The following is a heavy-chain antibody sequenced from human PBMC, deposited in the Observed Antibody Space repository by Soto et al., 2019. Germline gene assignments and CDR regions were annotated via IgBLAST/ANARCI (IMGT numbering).Heavy chain of an antibody. J-gene: IGHJ3*02. Sequence: QVQVVQSGAEVKKPGSSVKVSCKASGGTFSSYPISWVRQAPGQGLEWMGGFIPIIGTAAYTQKFQGRVTITADKSTCTAYMVLSSLRSEDTALYYCATQSYYYDRSGYAYDAFDIWGQGTMVTVSS. V-gene: IGHV1-69*06. D-gene: IGHD3-22*01. CDR3: ATQSYYYDRSGYAYDAFDI. CDR2: FIPIIGTA. CDR1: GGTFSSYP.